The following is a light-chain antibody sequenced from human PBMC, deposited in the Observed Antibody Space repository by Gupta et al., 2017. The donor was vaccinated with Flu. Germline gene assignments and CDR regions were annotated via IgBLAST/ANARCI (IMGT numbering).Light chain of an antibody. CDR1: QGISSF. J-gene: IGKJ2*01. CDR3: QQDDNLPLT. Sequence: DIQMTQSPPSLSASVGDRVTITCQASQGISSFLSWYQQSPGKAPKLLIYDASSLQTGVPSRFSGSGSGTDFTFTISSLQPEDIATYYCQQDDNLPLTFGQGTKMEIK. V-gene: IGKV1-33*01. CDR2: DAS.